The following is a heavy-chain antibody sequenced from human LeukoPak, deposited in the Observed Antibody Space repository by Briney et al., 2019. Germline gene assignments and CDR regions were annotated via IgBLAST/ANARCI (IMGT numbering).Heavy chain of an antibody. Sequence: PWGSLRLSCAASGFTFRTYEMNWVRQVPGKGLEWVSAISGSGGSTYYADSVKGRFTISRDNSKNTLYLQMNSLRAEDTAVYYCATRKPGDYVFAAMVACLDYWGQGTLVTVSS. V-gene: IGHV3-23*01. J-gene: IGHJ4*02. CDR3: ATRKPGDYVFAAMVACLDY. CDR2: ISGSGGST. CDR1: GFTFRTYE. D-gene: IGHD5-18*01.